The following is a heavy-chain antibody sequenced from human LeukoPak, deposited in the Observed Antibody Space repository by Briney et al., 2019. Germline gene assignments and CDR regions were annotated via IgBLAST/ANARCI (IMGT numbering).Heavy chain of an antibody. Sequence: SETLSLTCTVSGGSISSYYWSWIRQPAGKGLEWIGRIYTSGSTNYNPSLKSRVTMSVDTSKNQFSLKLSSVTAADTAVYYCARAFGYDALIPWAFDIWGQGTMVTVSS. V-gene: IGHV4-4*07. CDR1: GGSISSYY. D-gene: IGHD5-12*01. J-gene: IGHJ3*02. CDR3: ARAFGYDALIPWAFDI. CDR2: IYTSGST.